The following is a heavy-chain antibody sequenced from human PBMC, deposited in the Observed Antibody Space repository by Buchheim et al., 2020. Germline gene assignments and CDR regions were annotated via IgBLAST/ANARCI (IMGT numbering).Heavy chain of an antibody. D-gene: IGHD6-19*01. CDR2: IYYSGST. CDR1: GGSISSSSYY. J-gene: IGHJ5*02. CDR3: ASTPKDSSGWGRNWFDP. V-gene: IGHV4-39*01. Sequence: QLQLQESGPGLVKPSETLSLTCTVSGGSISSSSYYWGWIRQPPGKGLEWIGSIYYSGSTYYNPSLKSRVTISVDTSKNQFSLKLSSVTAADTAVYYCASTPKDSSGWGRNWFDPWGQGTL.